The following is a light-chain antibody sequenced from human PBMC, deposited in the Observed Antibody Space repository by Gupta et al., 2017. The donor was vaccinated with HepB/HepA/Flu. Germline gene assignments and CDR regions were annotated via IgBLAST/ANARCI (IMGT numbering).Light chain of an antibody. CDR1: ALPKQY. V-gene: IGLV3-25*03. Sequence: SYELTQPPSMSVSPGQTAKIICSGDALPKQYGYWYQQKPGQAPVQVIYKDDERPSDIPERFSGSSSGTTVTLTISGVQPEDEATYFCRSADTSGNFWVFGGGTKLTVL. J-gene: IGLJ3*02. CDR3: RSADTSGNFWV. CDR2: KDD.